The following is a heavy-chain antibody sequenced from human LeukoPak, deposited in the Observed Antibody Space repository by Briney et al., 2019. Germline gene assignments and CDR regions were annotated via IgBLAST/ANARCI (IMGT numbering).Heavy chain of an antibody. CDR2: IYSGGAI. D-gene: IGHD2-15*01. CDR3: ARENWGFCSRCRDLDC. Sequence: GGSLRLSCVASGFAVGSNYMSWVRQAPGKGLEWVSLIYSGGAIRYADSVKGRFTISRDSSKNTVYLQMNSLRVEDTAVYYCARENWGFCSRCRDLDCWGQGTLVTVSS. CDR1: GFAVGSNY. V-gene: IGHV3-53*01. J-gene: IGHJ4*02.